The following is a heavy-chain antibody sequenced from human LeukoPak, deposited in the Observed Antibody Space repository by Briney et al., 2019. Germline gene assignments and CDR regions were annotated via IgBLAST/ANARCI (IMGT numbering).Heavy chain of an antibody. Sequence: QPGGSLRLSCAASGFTFSSYEMNWVRQAPGKGLEWVSYISSSGSTIYYADSVKGRFTISRDNAKNSLYLQINSLRAEDTAVYYCARVRIAARVFDYWGQGTLVTVSS. CDR2: ISSSGSTI. D-gene: IGHD6-6*01. V-gene: IGHV3-48*03. CDR1: GFTFSSYE. CDR3: ARVRIAARVFDY. J-gene: IGHJ4*02.